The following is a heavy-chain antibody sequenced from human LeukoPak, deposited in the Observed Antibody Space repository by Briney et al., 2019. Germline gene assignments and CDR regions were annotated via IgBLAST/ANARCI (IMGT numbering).Heavy chain of an antibody. V-gene: IGHV3-7*05. CDR1: GFTFNTYL. CDR2: IKQDGSEK. J-gene: IGHJ4*02. CDR3: ARFAVAGRRSCDC. D-gene: IGHD6-19*01. Sequence: GGSLRLSCAGSGFTFNTYLMRWVRQAPGKGLEWVANIKQDGSEKYYVDSVRGRFTISRDNAKNSLYLQMNSLRAEDTAVYYCARFAVAGRRSCDCWRQGTLVTVSS.